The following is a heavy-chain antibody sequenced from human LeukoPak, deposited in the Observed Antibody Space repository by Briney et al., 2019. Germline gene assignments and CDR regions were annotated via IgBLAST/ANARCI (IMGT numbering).Heavy chain of an antibody. CDR3: AKDYHYYDSSGYDHYYYYMDV. CDR2: ISYDGSNK. D-gene: IGHD3-22*01. J-gene: IGHJ6*03. CDR1: GFTFSSYA. V-gene: IGHV3-30-3*01. Sequence: GRSLRLSCAASGFTFSSYAMHWVRQAPGKGLEWVAVISYDGSNKYYADSVKGRFTISRDNSKNTLYLQMNSLRAEDTAVYYCAKDYHYYDSSGYDHYYYYMDVWGKGTTVTVSS.